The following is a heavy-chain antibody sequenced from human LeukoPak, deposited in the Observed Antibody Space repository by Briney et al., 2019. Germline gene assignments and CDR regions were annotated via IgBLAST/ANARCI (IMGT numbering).Heavy chain of an antibody. CDR2: ISGSGGST. Sequence: LGGSLRLSCAASGFTFSSYAMSWVRQARGKGLEWVSAISGSGGSTCYADSVKGRFTISRDNSKNTLYLQMNSLRAEDTAVYYCAKDPYGTRYFDYWGQGTLVTVSS. J-gene: IGHJ4*02. CDR3: AKDPYGTRYFDY. D-gene: IGHD2-2*01. CDR1: GFTFSSYA. V-gene: IGHV3-23*01.